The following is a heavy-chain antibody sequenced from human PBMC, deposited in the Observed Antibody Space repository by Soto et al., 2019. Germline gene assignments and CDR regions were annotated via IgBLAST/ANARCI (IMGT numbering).Heavy chain of an antibody. V-gene: IGHV3-7*01. CDR3: ARVLTYYDFWSGYLNYYYYYYMDV. CDR2: ITQDGSEK. Sequence: EVQLVESGGGLVQPGGSLRISCAASGFTFSSYWMSWVRQAPGKGLEWVANITQDGSEKYYVDSVKGRFTISRDNAKNSLYLQMNSLRAEDTAVYYCARVLTYYDFWSGYLNYYYYYYMDVWGKGTTVTVSS. D-gene: IGHD3-3*01. CDR1: GFTFSSYW. J-gene: IGHJ6*03.